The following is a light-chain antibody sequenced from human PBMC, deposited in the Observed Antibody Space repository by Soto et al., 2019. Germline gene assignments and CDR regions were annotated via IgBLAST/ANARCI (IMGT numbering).Light chain of an antibody. CDR1: QSLVHSDGITY. CDR2: QIS. Sequence: DIVLTQTPLSSPVTLGQPASISCRSSQSLVHSDGITYLSWLHQRPGQPPRLLISQISNRFSGDPDRFSRSGAGTDFTREISRVEAGDVGVYYCMQATQFPHSFGQGTKLEIK. J-gene: IGKJ2*01. CDR3: MQATQFPHS. V-gene: IGKV2-24*01.